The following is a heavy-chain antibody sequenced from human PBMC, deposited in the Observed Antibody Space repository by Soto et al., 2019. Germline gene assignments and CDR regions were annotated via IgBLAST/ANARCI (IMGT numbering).Heavy chain of an antibody. CDR2: IVPMFGTA. J-gene: IGHJ6*02. CDR1: GGTFANFI. CDR3: ARNGTYSSSLSQYSGMDV. V-gene: IGHV1-69*13. Sequence: ASVKVSCKASGGTFANFIMNWVRQTPGQGLEWMGGIVPMFGTATYAEKFKGRVTISATESTSTAYMELTSLRSEDMAVYYCARNGTYSSSLSQYSGMDVWGQGTTVTVSS. D-gene: IGHD6-6*01.